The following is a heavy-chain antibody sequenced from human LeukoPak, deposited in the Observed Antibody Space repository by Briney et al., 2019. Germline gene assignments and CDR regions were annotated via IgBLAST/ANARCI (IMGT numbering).Heavy chain of an antibody. CDR2: IYYSGTT. CDR3: VRSKSGTYGWFDP. J-gene: IGHJ5*02. CDR1: GGSIISYY. V-gene: IGHV4-59*01. D-gene: IGHD4-17*01. Sequence: SETLSLTCTVPGGSIISYYWSWIRQPPGKGLEWIGYIYYSGTTNYNPSLKSRVTISVDTSKNQFSLKVNSVTAADTAVYYCVRSKSGTYGWFDPWGQGTLVTVSS.